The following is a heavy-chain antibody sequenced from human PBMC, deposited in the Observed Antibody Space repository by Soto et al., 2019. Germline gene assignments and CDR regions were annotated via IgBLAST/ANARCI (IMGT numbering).Heavy chain of an antibody. V-gene: IGHV1-18*01. CDR2: ISAYNGNT. D-gene: IGHD4-17*01. CDR1: GYTFTSYG. J-gene: IGHJ6*02. Sequence: GASVKVSCKASGYTFTSYGIRWVRQAPGQGLEWMGWISAYNGNTNYAQKLQGRVTMTTDTSTSTAYMELRSLRSDDTAVYYCARLGSWYAVTNYYYGMDVWGQGTTVTVSS. CDR3: ARLGSWYAVTNYYYGMDV.